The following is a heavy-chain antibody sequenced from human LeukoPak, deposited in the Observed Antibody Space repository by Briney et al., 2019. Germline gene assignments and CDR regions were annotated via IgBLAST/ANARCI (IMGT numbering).Heavy chain of an antibody. CDR2: IIPIFGTA. Sequence: SVKVSCKASGGTFSSYAISWVRQAPGQGLEWMGGIIPIFGTANYAQKFQGRVTITADESTSTAYMELSSLRSEDTAVYYCAREEDYLRIDFDYWGQGTLVTVSS. CDR3: AREEDYLRIDFDY. V-gene: IGHV1-69*13. D-gene: IGHD2/OR15-2a*01. J-gene: IGHJ4*02. CDR1: GGTFSSYA.